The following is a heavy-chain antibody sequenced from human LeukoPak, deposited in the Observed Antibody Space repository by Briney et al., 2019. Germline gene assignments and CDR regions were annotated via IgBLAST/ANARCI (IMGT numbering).Heavy chain of an antibody. CDR3: AKDMNAEMAGD. J-gene: IGHJ4*02. V-gene: IGHV3-9*01. CDR1: GFTFDDYA. Sequence: PGGSLRLSCAASGFTFDDYAMHWVRQAPGKGLGWVSGISWNSGSIGYADSVKGRFTISRDNAKNSLYLQMNSLRAEDTALYYCAKDMNAEMAGDWGQGTLVTVSS. D-gene: IGHD5-24*01. CDR2: ISWNSGSI.